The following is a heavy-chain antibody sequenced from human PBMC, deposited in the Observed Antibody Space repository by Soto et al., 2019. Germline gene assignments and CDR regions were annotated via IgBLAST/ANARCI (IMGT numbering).Heavy chain of an antibody. Sequence: QVQLQQWGAGLLKPSETLSLTCAVYGGSFSGYYWSWIRQPPGKGLEWIGEINNSGSTNYNPSLKSRVTISVDTSKNQFSLKLSSVTAADTAVYYCARGGSSIVVVVAATPAFDIWGQGTMVTVSS. J-gene: IGHJ3*02. CDR1: GGSFSGYY. CDR3: ARGGSSIVVVVAATPAFDI. D-gene: IGHD2-15*01. CDR2: INNSGST. V-gene: IGHV4-34*01.